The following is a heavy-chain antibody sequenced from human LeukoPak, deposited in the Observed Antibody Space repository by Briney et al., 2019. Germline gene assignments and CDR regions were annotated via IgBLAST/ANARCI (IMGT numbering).Heavy chain of an antibody. D-gene: IGHD6-6*01. CDR1: GFTFSSHS. Sequence: PGGSLRLSCAASGFTFSSHSMSWVRQAPGKGLDWVAHINQDGSVKYYVDSVKGRFTISRDNAKNSLYVEMKSLRVEDTAVYYCARIGYSSSSLDYWGQGALVTVSS. V-gene: IGHV3-7*01. CDR2: INQDGSVK. CDR3: ARIGYSSSSLDY. J-gene: IGHJ4*02.